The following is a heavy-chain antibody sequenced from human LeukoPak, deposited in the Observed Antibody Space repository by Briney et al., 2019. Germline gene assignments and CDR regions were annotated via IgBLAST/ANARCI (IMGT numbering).Heavy chain of an antibody. CDR3: ARRIESLYYFDY. V-gene: IGHV4-61*08. D-gene: IGHD2-8*01. Sequence: SETLSLTCAVSGGSVNSSGYYWSWIRQPPGKGLEWIAYIYYTGRTNYNPSLKSRVTISLDTSNSQFSLKLSSVTAADTAVYYCARRIESLYYFDYWGQGTLVTVSS. J-gene: IGHJ4*02. CDR2: IYYTGRT. CDR1: GGSVNSSGYY.